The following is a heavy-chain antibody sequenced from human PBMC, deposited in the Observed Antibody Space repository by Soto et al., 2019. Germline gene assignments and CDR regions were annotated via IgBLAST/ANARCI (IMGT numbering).Heavy chain of an antibody. Sequence: LQNLSLTSAVSCGSFSGYYWGWIRQPPGKGLEWIGEINHSGSTNYNPSLKSRVTISVDTSKNQFSLKLSSVTAADTAVYYCARPMVRGVIDAFDIWGQGTMVTVSS. CDR1: CGSFSGYY. CDR2: INHSGST. J-gene: IGHJ3*02. V-gene: IGHV4-34*01. CDR3: ARPMVRGVIDAFDI. D-gene: IGHD3-10*01.